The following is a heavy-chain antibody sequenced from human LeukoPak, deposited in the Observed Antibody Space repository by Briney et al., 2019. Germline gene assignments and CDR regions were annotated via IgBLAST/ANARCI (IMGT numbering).Heavy chain of an antibody. Sequence: PGGSLRLSCAASGFTFSSYAMHWVRQAPGKGLEWVAVISYDGSNKYYADSVKGRFTISRDNSKNTLYLQMNSLRAEDTAVYYCAREDRYNIAAAGDFDYWAREPWSPSPQ. J-gene: IGHJ4*02. CDR3: AREDRYNIAAAGDFDY. CDR1: GFTFSSYA. CDR2: ISYDGSNK. D-gene: IGHD6-13*01. V-gene: IGHV3-30-3*01.